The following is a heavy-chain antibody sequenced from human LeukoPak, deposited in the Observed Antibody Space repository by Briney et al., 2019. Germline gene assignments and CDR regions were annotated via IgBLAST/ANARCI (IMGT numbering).Heavy chain of an antibody. Sequence: SETLSLTCTVSGGSISSYYWSWIRQPPGKGLEWIGYIYYSGSTNYNPSLKSRLTISVDASKNQFSLKLSSVTAAATAVYYCARDIYGSGSLSDYWGQGTLVTVSS. CDR3: ARDIYGSGSLSDY. CDR1: GGSISSYY. D-gene: IGHD3-10*01. V-gene: IGHV4-59*01. J-gene: IGHJ4*02. CDR2: IYYSGST.